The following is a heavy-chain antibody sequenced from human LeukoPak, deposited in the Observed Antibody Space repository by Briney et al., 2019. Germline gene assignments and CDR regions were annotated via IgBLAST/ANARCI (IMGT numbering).Heavy chain of an antibody. V-gene: IGHV5-51*01. CDR2: IYPGDSHT. J-gene: IGHJ6*02. CDR1: GYSFNTYF. CDR3: ARRAYCGGDCTRAYYSHFAMDV. Sequence: GESLQISCQGSGYSFNTYFIVWVRQMPGKGLEWMGIIYPGDSHTSYSPSFQGQVTISADKSIATAYLQWSSLKDSDTAVYYCARRAYCGGDCTRAYYSHFAMDVWGQGTTVTASS. D-gene: IGHD2-21*02.